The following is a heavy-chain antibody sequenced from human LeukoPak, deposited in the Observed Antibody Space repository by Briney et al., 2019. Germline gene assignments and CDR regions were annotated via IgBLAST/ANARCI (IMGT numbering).Heavy chain of an antibody. CDR1: GYTFTSYY. CDR3: AKDIAFSSSWPSIAVADGMDV. D-gene: IGHD6-19*01. J-gene: IGHJ6*04. Sequence: ASVKVSCKASGYTFTSYYMHWVRQAPGQGLEWMGIINPSGGSTSYAQKSQGRVTMTRDMSTSTVYMELSSLRAEDTAVYYCAKDIAFSSSWPSIAVADGMDVWGKGTTVTISS. CDR2: INPSGGST. V-gene: IGHV1-46*01.